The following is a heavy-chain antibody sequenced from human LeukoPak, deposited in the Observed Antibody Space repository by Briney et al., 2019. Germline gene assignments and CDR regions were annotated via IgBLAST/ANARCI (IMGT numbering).Heavy chain of an antibody. CDR3: ARAYYYSDGYYYVYFDS. J-gene: IGHJ4*02. CDR2: VNSDGSDL. D-gene: IGHD3-22*01. V-gene: IGHV3-74*01. CDR1: GFSFGSHW. Sequence: PGGSLRPSCAASGFSFGSHWMHWVRHAPGKGLMWVARVNSDGSDLTYADSVKGRFTISTDNAKNSLCLQMNSLRAEHTRVYYCARAYYYSDGYYYVYFDSWGQGTLVTVSS.